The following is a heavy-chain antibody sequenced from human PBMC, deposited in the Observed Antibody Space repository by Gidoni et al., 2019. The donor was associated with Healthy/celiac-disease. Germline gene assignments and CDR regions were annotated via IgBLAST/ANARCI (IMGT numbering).Heavy chain of an antibody. Sequence: QLQLQESGPGLVKPSETLSLTCTVSGGSISSSSYYWGWIRQPPGKGLEWIGSIYYSGSTYYNPSLKSRVTISVDTSKNQFSLKLSSVTAADTAVYYCARQLKIGPKQWLVLGRGPFDYWGQGTLVTVSS. CDR2: IYYSGST. CDR3: ARQLKIGPKQWLVLGRGPFDY. D-gene: IGHD6-19*01. CDR1: GGSISSSSYY. V-gene: IGHV4-39*01. J-gene: IGHJ4*02.